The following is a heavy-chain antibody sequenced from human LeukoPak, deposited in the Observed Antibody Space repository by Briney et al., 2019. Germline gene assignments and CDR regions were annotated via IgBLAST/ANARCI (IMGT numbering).Heavy chain of an antibody. V-gene: IGHV3-33*06. CDR1: GFTFSSYG. CDR3: AKDIDYSSPTYYFDY. D-gene: IGHD4-11*01. CDR2: IWYDGSNK. J-gene: IGHJ4*02. Sequence: GGSLRLSCAASGFTFSSYGMQWVRQAPGKGLEWVAVIWYDGSNKYYADSVKGRFTISRDNSKNTLYLQMNSLRAEDTAVYYCAKDIDYSSPTYYFDYWGQGTLVTVSS.